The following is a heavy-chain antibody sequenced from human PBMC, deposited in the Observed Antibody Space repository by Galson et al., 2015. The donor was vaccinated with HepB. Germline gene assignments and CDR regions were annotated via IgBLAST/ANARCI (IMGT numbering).Heavy chain of an antibody. Sequence: SLRLSCAASGFTFSNYWMSWVRQAPGKGLEWVANIKQDGDEKDYVDSVKGRFTISRDNAKNSLYLQMNSLRVEDTAVYFCAGGGLAVDYWGQGTLVTAPS. V-gene: IGHV3-7*01. CDR1: GFTFSNYW. CDR2: IKQDGDEK. CDR3: AGGGLAVDY. J-gene: IGHJ4*02. D-gene: IGHD3/OR15-3a*01.